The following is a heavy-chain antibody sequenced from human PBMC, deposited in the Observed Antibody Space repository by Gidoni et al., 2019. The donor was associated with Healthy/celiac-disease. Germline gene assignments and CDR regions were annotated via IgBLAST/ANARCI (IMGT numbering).Heavy chain of an antibody. CDR3: ARNLRLWESHLGY. D-gene: IGHD3-16*01. CDR1: GYTFNGYY. CDR2: INPNSGGT. V-gene: IGHV1-2*02. J-gene: IGHJ4*02. Sequence: QVQLVQSGAEVTKPGASVKVSCKASGYTFNGYYMHWVRQSPGQGLEWMGWINPNSGGTNYAQKFQGRVTMTRDTSISTAYMELSRLRSDDTAVYYCARNLRLWESHLGYWGQGTLVTVSS.